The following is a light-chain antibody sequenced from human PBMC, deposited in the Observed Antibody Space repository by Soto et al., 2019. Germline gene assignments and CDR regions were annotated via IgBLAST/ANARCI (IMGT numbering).Light chain of an antibody. CDR2: EVT. J-gene: IGLJ3*02. CDR3: TSYAGSNTFVV. CDR1: SSDVGGYNY. V-gene: IGLV2-8*01. Sequence: QSALTQPPSASGSPGQSVAISCTGSSSDVGGYNYVSWYQQHPGKAPKLMIYEVTKRPSGVPDRFSGSKSGNTASLTVSGLQVEDEADYYCTSYAGSNTFVVYGGVTKLTVL.